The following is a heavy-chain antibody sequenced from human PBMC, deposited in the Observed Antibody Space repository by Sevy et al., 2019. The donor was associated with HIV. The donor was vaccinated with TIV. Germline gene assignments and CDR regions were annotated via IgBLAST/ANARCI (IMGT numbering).Heavy chain of an antibody. CDR2: ISSSSSTI. V-gene: IGHV3-48*01. D-gene: IGHD2-15*01. J-gene: IGHJ6*02. Sequence: GGSLRLSCAASGFTFSSYSMNWVRQAPGKGLEWVSYISSSSSTIYYADSVKGRFTISRDNAKNSLYLQMNSLRAEDTAVYYCARVKAYCSGGSCYSTMGADVWGQGTTVTVSS. CDR1: GFTFSSYS. CDR3: ARVKAYCSGGSCYSTMGADV.